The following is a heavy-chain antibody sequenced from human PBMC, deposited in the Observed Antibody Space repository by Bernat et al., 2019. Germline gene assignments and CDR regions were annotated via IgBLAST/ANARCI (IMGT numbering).Heavy chain of an antibody. V-gene: IGHV3-30-3*01. CDR3: ARGGYSYGLDI. J-gene: IGHJ3*02. CDR2: ISYDGSNK. CDR1: GFTFSSYA. D-gene: IGHD5-18*01. Sequence: QVQLVESVGGVVQPGRSLRLSCAASGFTFSSYAMHWVRQAPGKGLEWVAVISYDGSNKYYADSVKGRFTISRDNSKNTLYLQMNSLRAEDTAVYYCARGGYSYGLDIWGQGTMVTVSS.